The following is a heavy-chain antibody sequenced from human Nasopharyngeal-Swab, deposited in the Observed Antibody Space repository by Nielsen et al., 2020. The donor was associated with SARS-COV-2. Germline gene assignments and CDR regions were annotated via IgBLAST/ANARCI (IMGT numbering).Heavy chain of an antibody. V-gene: IGHV3-7*03. Sequence: GESLKISCAASGFTFSSYWMSWVRQAPGKGLEWVANIKQDGSEKYYVDSVKGRFTISRDNAKNSLYLQMNSLRAEDTAVYYCARAPKRGSSGYQVVYWGQGPLVTVSS. D-gene: IGHD3-22*01. CDR2: IKQDGSEK. CDR1: GFTFSSYW. CDR3: ARAPKRGSSGYQVVY. J-gene: IGHJ4*02.